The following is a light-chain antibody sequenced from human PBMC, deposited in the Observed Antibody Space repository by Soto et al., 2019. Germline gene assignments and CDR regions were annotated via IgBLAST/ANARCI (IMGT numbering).Light chain of an antibody. J-gene: IGKJ5*01. CDR1: QSVNSNY. CDR3: QQYGSSPIT. CDR2: GAS. Sequence: ELVMTQSPATLSVAPGESATLSCRASQSVNSNYLAWYQQPPGQPPRLLIYGASSRATGIPDRFSGSGSGTDFTLTISRLEPEDFAVYYCQQYGSSPITFGQGTRLEIK. V-gene: IGKV3-20*01.